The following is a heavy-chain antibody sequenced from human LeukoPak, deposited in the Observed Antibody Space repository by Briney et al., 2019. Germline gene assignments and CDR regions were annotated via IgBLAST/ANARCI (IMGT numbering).Heavy chain of an antibody. D-gene: IGHD6-13*01. CDR3: ARHARRERAAGH. CDR1: GGSISSSSYY. V-gene: IGHV4-39*01. CDR2: IYYSGST. J-gene: IGHJ4*02. Sequence: SETLSLTCTVSGGSISSSSYYWGWIRQPPGKGLEWIGSIYYSGSTYYNPSLESRVTISVDTSKNQFSLKLSSVTAADTAVYYCARHARRERAAGHWGQGTLVTVSS.